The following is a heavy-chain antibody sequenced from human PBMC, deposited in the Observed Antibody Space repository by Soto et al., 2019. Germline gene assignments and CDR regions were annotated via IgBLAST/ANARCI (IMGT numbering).Heavy chain of an antibody. Sequence: EVQLVESGGGLVQPGGSLRLSCAASGFTFSDYWIHWVRQAPGKGLVWVSRIKTDGSSTDYADSVKGRFTISRDNAKNTLYLQMNSLSAEDTAVYYCAKREGNTYGLFHWGQGPLVTVSS. CDR3: AKREGNTYGLFH. V-gene: IGHV3-74*01. J-gene: IGHJ4*02. D-gene: IGHD5-18*01. CDR2: IKTDGSST. CDR1: GFTFSDYW.